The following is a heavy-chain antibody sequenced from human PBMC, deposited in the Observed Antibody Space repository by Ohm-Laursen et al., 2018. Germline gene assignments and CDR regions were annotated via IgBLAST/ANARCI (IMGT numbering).Heavy chain of an antibody. Sequence: SFRLSCAASGFTFSSYAMSWVRQAPGKGLEWVSAISGSGGSTYYADSVKGRFTISRDNSKNSLYLQMNSLRAEDTAVYYCARVSSRYYYDSSGYLGMSDYWGQGTLVTVSS. V-gene: IGHV3-23*01. J-gene: IGHJ4*02. CDR2: ISGSGGST. CDR3: ARVSSRYYYDSSGYLGMSDY. D-gene: IGHD3-22*01. CDR1: GFTFSSYA.